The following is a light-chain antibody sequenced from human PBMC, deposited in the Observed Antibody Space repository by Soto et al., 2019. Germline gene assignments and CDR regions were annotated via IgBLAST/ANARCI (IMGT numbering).Light chain of an antibody. V-gene: IGLV2-23*01. CDR2: EGS. J-gene: IGLJ2*01. CDR1: SSDVGSYNL. CDR3: CSYAGSRGLV. Sequence: QSALTQPASVSGSPGQSITISCTGTSSDVGSYNLVSWYQQHPGKAPKLMIYEGSKRRSGVSNRFSGSKSGNTASLTISGLQAEDEADYYCCSYAGSRGLVFGGGTKLTVL.